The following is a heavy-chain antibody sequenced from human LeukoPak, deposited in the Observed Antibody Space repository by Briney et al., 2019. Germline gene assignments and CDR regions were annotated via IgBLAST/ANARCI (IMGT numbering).Heavy chain of an antibody. J-gene: IGHJ4*02. CDR3: ATDPGITGTTGPFDY. Sequence: ASVKVSCKVSGYTLTELSMHWVRQAPGKGREWMGGFYSEDGETINAHKFQGRVTMTEDTSTDTAYMELSSLRSEDTGVYYCATDPGITGTTGPFDYWGQGTLVTVSS. CDR1: GYTLTELS. CDR2: FYSEDGET. D-gene: IGHD1-7*01. V-gene: IGHV1-24*01.